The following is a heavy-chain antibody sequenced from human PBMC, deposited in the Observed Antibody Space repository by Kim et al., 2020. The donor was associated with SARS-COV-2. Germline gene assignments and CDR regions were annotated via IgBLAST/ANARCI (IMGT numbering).Heavy chain of an antibody. CDR1: GFTFRSYA. CDR3: AKAFRAAAGPYYYYAMDV. Sequence: GGSLRLSCAASGFTFRSYAMSWVRQAPGKGLEWVSTVSGNGGSTYYADSVRGRFSISRDNSKNTPYLQINSLRAEDTALYYCAKAFRAAAGPYYYYAMDVWGQGTTVTVSS. V-gene: IGHV3-23*01. D-gene: IGHD6-13*01. CDR2: VSGNGGST. J-gene: IGHJ6*02.